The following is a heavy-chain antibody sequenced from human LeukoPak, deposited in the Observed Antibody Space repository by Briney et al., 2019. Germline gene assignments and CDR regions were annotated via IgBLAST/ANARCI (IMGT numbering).Heavy chain of an antibody. V-gene: IGHV3-30*03. CDR2: ISYDGSNK. CDR3: ARDLAVAGTFRVWSARYYGMDV. CDR1: GFTFSSYG. Sequence: PGGSLRLSCAASGFTFSSYGMHWVSQAPGKGLEWVAVISYDGSNKYYADSVKGRFTISRDNSKNTLYLQMNSLRAEDTAVYYCARDLAVAGTFRVWSARYYGMDVWGQGTTVTVSS. D-gene: IGHD6-19*01. J-gene: IGHJ6*02.